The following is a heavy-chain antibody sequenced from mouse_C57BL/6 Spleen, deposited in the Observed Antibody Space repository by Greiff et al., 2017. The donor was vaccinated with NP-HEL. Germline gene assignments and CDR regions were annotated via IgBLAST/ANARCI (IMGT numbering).Heavy chain of an antibody. Sequence: VQLQQSGPELVKPGASVKISCKASGYAFSSSWMNWVKQRPGKGLEWIGRIYPGDGDTNYNGKFKGKATLTADKSSSTAYMQLSSLTSEDSAVYFCARGTNYYGSSYWYFDVWGTGTTVTVSS. D-gene: IGHD1-1*01. CDR3: ARGTNYYGSSYWYFDV. J-gene: IGHJ1*03. CDR2: IYPGDGDT. CDR1: GYAFSSSW. V-gene: IGHV1-82*01.